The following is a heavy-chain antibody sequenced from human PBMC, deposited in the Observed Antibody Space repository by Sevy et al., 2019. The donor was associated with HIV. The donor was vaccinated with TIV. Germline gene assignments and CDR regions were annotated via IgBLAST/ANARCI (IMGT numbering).Heavy chain of an antibody. J-gene: IGHJ4*02. D-gene: IGHD3-22*01. CDR2: IWSDGAYQ. Sequence: GGSLRLSCAASGFTFSTYNHYWMTWVRQAPGKGLEWVAIIWSDGAYQYHGDSVKGRFTISRDNSKNTLYLQMNNVRVEDTAVYYCARGGYYYDNAAYYALDSWGQGTLVTVSS. CDR1: GFTFSTYNHYW. CDR3: ARGGYYYDNAAYYALDS. V-gene: IGHV3-33*08.